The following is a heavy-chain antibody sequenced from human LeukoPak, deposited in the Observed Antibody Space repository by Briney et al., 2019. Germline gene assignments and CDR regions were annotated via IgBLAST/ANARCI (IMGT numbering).Heavy chain of an antibody. CDR2: INPNSGGT. CDR3: AREAFHGDYDY. V-gene: IGHV1-2*04. CDR1: GYTFTGYY. J-gene: IGHJ4*02. D-gene: IGHD4-17*01. Sequence: GASVKVACKASGYTFTGYYMHWVRQAPGQGLEWMGWINPNSGGTNYAQKFQGWVTMTRDTSISTAYMELSRLRSDDTAVYYCAREAFHGDYDYWGQGTLVTVSS.